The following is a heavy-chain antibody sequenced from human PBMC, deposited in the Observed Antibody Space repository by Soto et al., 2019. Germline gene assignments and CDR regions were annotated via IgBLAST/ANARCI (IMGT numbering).Heavy chain of an antibody. CDR3: ARGSVLWFGESQQIPWDY. CDR1: GGSISSYY. J-gene: IGHJ4*01. Sequence: SSETLSLTCTVSGGSISSYYWSWIRQPPGKGLEWIGYIYYSGSTNYNPSLKSRVTISVDTSKNQFSLKLSSVTAADTSVYYCARGSVLWFGESQQIPWDYWGQGTLVTVSS. D-gene: IGHD3-10*01. CDR2: IYYSGST. V-gene: IGHV4-59*01.